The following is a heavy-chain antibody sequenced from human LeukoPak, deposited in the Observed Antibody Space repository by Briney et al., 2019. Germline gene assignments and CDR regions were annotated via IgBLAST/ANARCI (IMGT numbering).Heavy chain of an antibody. D-gene: IGHD3-22*01. CDR2: ISGSGGST. Sequence: GGSLRLSCAASGFTFSSYAMSWVRQAPGKGLEWVSAISGSGGSTYYADSVRGRFTISRDNSKNTLYVQMNSLRAEDTAVYYCAKARDSSGLFDYWGQGTLGTVSS. CDR3: AKARDSSGLFDY. V-gene: IGHV3-23*01. CDR1: GFTFSSYA. J-gene: IGHJ4*02.